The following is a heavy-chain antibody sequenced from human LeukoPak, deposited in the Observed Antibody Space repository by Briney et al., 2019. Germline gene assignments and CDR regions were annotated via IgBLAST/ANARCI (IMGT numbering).Heavy chain of an antibody. CDR2: IYYSGST. J-gene: IGHJ3*02. D-gene: IGHD6-19*01. CDR3: AKNRYSSGWQKSGDAFDI. CDR1: GGSISSYY. V-gene: IGHV4-59*01. Sequence: SETLSLTCTVSGGSISSYYWSWIRQPPGKGLEWIGYIYYSGSTNYNPSLKSRVTISVDTSKNQFSLKLSSVTAADTAVYYCAKNRYSSGWQKSGDAFDIWGQGTMVTVSS.